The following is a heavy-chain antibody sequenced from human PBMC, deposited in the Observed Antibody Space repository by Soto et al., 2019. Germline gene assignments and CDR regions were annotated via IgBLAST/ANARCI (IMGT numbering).Heavy chain of an antibody. CDR3: ATQRLCTGGHCWNWFDP. V-gene: IGHV4-4*09. D-gene: IGHD2-8*02. CDR2: IFHTGST. J-gene: IGHJ5*02. Sequence: SETLSLTCTVSRVSMSDYFWSWIRQPPGKGLEWIGYIFHTGSTNYNPSLKNRVTISLDTSKKQFSLKVNSVTAADTAVYYCATQRLCTGGHCWNWFDPWGQGTLVTVSS. CDR1: RVSMSDYF.